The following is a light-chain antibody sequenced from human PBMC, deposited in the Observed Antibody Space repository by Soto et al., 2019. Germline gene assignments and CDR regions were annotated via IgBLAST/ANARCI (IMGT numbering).Light chain of an antibody. CDR1: SGDVGGYNY. V-gene: IGLV2-14*01. CDR3: SSLTGSTPLYV. J-gene: IGLJ1*01. CDR2: EVR. Sequence: QSGLTQPASLSGSPGQSITISCTGTSGDVGGYNYVSWYQQHPGKAPKLMIYEVRNRPSGVSNRFSGSKSGNTASLTISGLQAEDEADYYCSSLTGSTPLYVFGTGTKVTVL.